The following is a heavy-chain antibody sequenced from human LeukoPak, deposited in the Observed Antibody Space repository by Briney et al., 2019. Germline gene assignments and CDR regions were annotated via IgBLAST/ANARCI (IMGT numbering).Heavy chain of an antibody. CDR3: ERVVRAGRNDAFDI. CDR2: IYPNSGVT. Sequence: GASVKVSCKASGYSFTDYYIHWVRQAPGQGLEWMGWIYPNSGVTNYAQSFQGRVTVTRDTSISTAYMDLSSLTSDDTAVYFCERVVRAGRNDAFDIWGQGTMVTVSS. J-gene: IGHJ3*02. D-gene: IGHD1-14*01. CDR1: GYSFTDYY. V-gene: IGHV1-2*02.